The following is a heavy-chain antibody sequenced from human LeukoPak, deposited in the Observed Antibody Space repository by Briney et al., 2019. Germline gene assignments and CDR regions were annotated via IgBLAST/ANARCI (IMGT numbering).Heavy chain of an antibody. J-gene: IGHJ4*02. Sequence: GGSLTLSCAASGFTFSSYKMSWVRQAPGKGLEWVANIKQDGSEKYYVDSVKGRFTISRDNAKNSLYLQMNSLRAEDTAVYCCAREGGEYSSSWDPVDYWGQGTLVTVSS. CDR1: GFTFSSYK. CDR3: AREGGEYSSSWDPVDY. V-gene: IGHV3-7*01. D-gene: IGHD6-13*01. CDR2: IKQDGSEK.